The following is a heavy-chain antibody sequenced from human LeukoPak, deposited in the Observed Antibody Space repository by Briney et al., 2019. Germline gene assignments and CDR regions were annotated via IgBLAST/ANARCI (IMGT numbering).Heavy chain of an antibody. Sequence: GGSLRLSCAASGFTFSSYAMHWVRQAPGKGLEWVAVISYDGSNKYYADSVKGRFTISRDNSKNTLYLQMNSLRAEDTAVYYCASRGVVTADGYKSPLLDYWGQGTLVAVSS. CDR2: ISYDGSNK. J-gene: IGHJ4*02. CDR3: ASRGVVTADGYKSPLLDY. V-gene: IGHV3-30-3*01. CDR1: GFTFSSYA. D-gene: IGHD2-21*02.